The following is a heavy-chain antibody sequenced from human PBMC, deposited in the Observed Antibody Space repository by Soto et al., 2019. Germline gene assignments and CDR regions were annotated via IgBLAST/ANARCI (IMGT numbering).Heavy chain of an antibody. D-gene: IGHD6-19*01. CDR3: ARDRSGWYDF. Sequence: QVQLVQSGPEVKKPGASVKVSCRASGYTFSSFGISWVRQAPGQGLEWMGWISAYNGNTKYAQKFQDRVTMTADTAASTVYMELRSLRSDDSAVFYCARDRSGWYDFWGQGTLVTVSA. CDR1: GYTFSSFG. J-gene: IGHJ4*02. CDR2: ISAYNGNT. V-gene: IGHV1-18*04.